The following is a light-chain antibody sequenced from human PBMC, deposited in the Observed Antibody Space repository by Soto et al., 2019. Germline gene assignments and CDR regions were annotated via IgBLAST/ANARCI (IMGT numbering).Light chain of an antibody. J-gene: IGKJ5*01. CDR3: QQRSNWPPIT. CDR2: DAS. V-gene: IGKV3-11*01. Sequence: IMLTKSAGTLSLSPGERAPLSCRASQSVSSSYLAWYQQKPGQAPRLLIYDASNRATGIPARFSGSGSGTDFTLTISSLEPEDFAVYYCQQRSNWPPITFGQGTLLEI. CDR1: QSVSSSY.